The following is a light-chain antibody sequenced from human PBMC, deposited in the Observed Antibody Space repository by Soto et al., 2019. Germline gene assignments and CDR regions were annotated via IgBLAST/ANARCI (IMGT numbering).Light chain of an antibody. J-gene: IGKJ4*01. CDR1: QSVSSNY. CDR3: QQYGSSPLT. CDR2: RAS. Sequence: PVERAPLSFISSQSVSSNYLAWYQQKPGQTPKVLIYRASTRATGIPDRFSGSGSGTDFTLTISRLEAEDFAVYYCQQYGSSPLTFGGGTKVDIK. V-gene: IGKV3-20*01.